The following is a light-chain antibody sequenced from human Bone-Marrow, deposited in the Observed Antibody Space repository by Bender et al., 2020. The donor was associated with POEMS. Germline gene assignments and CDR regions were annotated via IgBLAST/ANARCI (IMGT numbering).Light chain of an antibody. J-gene: IGLJ7*01. CDR1: SSDVGAYEY. Sequence: QSALTQPRSVSGSPGQSVTISCTGTSSDVGAYEYVSWYQQHPGKAPKLLIYDVTIRPSGVPDRFSGSKSGNAASLTISGLQAEDEGDYYCTSYAGGSSQVVFGGVTQLTVL. CDR2: DVT. V-gene: IGLV2-11*01. CDR3: TSYAGGSSQVV.